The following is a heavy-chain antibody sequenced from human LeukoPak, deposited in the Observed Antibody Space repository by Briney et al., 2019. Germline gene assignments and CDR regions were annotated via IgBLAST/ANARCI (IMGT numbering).Heavy chain of an antibody. CDR1: GAPLNKNY. CDR3: VRDEYRDV. V-gene: IGHV4-4*07. D-gene: IGHD2/OR15-2a*01. Sequence: SETLSPTCTVSGAPLNKNYLAWVREPAGKGLEWIGRIHPSGITHQNPSLRGRVTMSIDASKNQFSLNLSSVTAADTAVYYCVRDEYRDVWGKGTTVTVSS. J-gene: IGHJ6*04. CDR2: IHPSGIT.